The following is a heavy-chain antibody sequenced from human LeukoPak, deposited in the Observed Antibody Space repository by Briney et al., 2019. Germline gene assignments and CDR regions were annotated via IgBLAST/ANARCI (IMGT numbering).Heavy chain of an antibody. V-gene: IGHV1-46*01. J-gene: IGHJ3*02. CDR3: ARVVNCSSTSCYRAFDI. CDR2: INPSGGST. Sequence: ASVKVSCKASGYTFTSYYMHWVRQAPGQGLEWMGIINPSGGSTSYAQKFQGRVTMTRDTSISTAYMELSRLRSDDPAVYYCARVVNCSSTSCYRAFDIWGQGTMVTVSS. CDR1: GYTFTSYY. D-gene: IGHD2-2*01.